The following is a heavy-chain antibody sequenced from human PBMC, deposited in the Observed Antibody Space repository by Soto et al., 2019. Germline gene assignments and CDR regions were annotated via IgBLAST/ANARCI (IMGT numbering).Heavy chain of an antibody. V-gene: IGHV1-24*01. CDR1: GYTLTELS. J-gene: IGHJ6*02. Sequence: ASVKVSCKVSGYTLTELSMHWVRQAPGKGLEWMGGFDPEDGETIYAQKFQGRVTMTEDTSTDTAYMELSSLRSEDTAVYYCATDGRAEMQLLADYYYYGMDVWGQGTTVTVSS. CDR3: ATDGRAEMQLLADYYYYGMDV. D-gene: IGHD6-19*01. CDR2: FDPEDGET.